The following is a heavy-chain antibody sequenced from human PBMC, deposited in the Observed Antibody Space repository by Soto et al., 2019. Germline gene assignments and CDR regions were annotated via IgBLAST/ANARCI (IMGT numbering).Heavy chain of an antibody. Sequence: EVQLLESGGGLVQPGGSLRLSCAASGFTFSSYAMSWVRQAPGKGLEWVSAISGSGGSTYYADSVKGRFTISRDHSKNTPYLQMNSPSAEDTAVYYCAKDPPVPWRQSGSIGTVWGQGTLVTVSS. CDR2: ISGSGGST. D-gene: IGHD3-22*01. CDR3: AKDPPVPWRQSGSIGTV. V-gene: IGHV3-23*01. J-gene: IGHJ4*02. CDR1: GFTFSSYA.